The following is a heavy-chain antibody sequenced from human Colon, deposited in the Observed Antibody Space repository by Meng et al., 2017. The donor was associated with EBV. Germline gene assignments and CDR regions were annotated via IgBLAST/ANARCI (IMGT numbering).Heavy chain of an antibody. CDR3: ASYTSFSGSYYNGIDY. CDR2: IYYSGST. D-gene: IGHD3-10*01. J-gene: IGHJ4*02. V-gene: IGHV4-39*01. Sequence: QGQLVESCPWLVEPAEALSLTCTVSGGAIRSGPDCWGWIRQPPGKGLEWIGSIYYSGSTYHNPSLKSRVTISVDSSKYQFSLKLTSVTAADTSLYYCASYTSFSGSYYNGIDYWGQGTLVTVSS. CDR1: GGAIRSGPDC.